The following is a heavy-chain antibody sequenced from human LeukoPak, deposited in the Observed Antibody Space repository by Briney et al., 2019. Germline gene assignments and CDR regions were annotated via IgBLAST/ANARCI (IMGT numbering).Heavy chain of an antibody. Sequence: PSGTLSLTCTVSGGSISGYYWSWIRQPAGKGLEWIGYIYYSGSTNYNPSLKSRVTISVDTSKNQFSLKLSSVTAADTAVYYCARGNADYGDVFDYGGQGTLVTVSS. CDR1: GGSISGYY. V-gene: IGHV4-59*01. D-gene: IGHD4-17*01. J-gene: IGHJ4*02. CDR2: IYYSGST. CDR3: ARGNADYGDVFDY.